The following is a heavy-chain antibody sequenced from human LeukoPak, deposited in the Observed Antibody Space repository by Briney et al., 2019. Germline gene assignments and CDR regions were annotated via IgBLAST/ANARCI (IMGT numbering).Heavy chain of an antibody. V-gene: IGHV4-39*07. J-gene: IGHJ4*02. D-gene: IGHD6-19*01. Sequence: KPSGTLSLTCTVSGGSISSSSYYWGWIRQPPGKGLEWIGSIYYSGSTYYNPSLKSRVTISVDTSKNQFSLKLSSVTAADTAVYYCAGLFRGYSSGWYLLDYWGQGTLVTVSS. CDR1: GGSISSSSYY. CDR2: IYYSGST. CDR3: AGLFRGYSSGWYLLDY.